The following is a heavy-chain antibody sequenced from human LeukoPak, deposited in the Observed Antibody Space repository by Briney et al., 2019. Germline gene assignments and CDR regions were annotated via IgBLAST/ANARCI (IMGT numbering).Heavy chain of an antibody. D-gene: IGHD6-6*01. CDR1: GYSISSGYY. V-gene: IGHV4-38-2*02. Sequence: NPSETLSLTCSVSGYSISSGYYWGWIRQPPGKGLEWIGSIYHSGNTYYNPSLKSRVTISVDTSKNQFSLKLTSVTAADTAVYYCARDSSTSSFYYYYYMDVWGKGTTVTVSS. J-gene: IGHJ6*03. CDR2: IYHSGNT. CDR3: ARDSSTSSFYYYYYMDV.